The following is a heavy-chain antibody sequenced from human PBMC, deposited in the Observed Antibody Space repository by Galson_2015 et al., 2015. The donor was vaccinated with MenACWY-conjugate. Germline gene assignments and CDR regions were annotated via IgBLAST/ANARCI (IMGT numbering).Heavy chain of an antibody. CDR2: IGTGGGT. V-gene: IGHV3-23*01. Sequence: SLTLSCAASGLTFSSNAMNWVRQAPGKGLEWVSGIGTGGGTYYADSVKGRFTISRDNSKNMVYLQMNSLRAEDTAIYYCAKFKYSTSWSNTHGMDVWGQGTTVTVSS. J-gene: IGHJ6*02. CDR1: GLTFSSNA. CDR3: AKFKYSTSWSNTHGMDV. D-gene: IGHD2-2*01.